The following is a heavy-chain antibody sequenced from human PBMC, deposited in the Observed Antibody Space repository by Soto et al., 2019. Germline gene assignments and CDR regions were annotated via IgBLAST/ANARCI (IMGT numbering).Heavy chain of an antibody. CDR1: GFTFSSYD. J-gene: IGHJ6*04. CDR2: ISYDGSNK. Sequence: SGGSLRLSCAASGFTFSSYDMHWVRQAPGKGLEWVADISYDGSNKYYADSVKGRFTISRDNSKNTLYLQMNSLRAEDTAVYYCAKDLVVAVASYGMDVWGEGTTVTFSS. V-gene: IGHV3-30*18. CDR3: AKDLVVAVASYGMDV. D-gene: IGHD6-19*01.